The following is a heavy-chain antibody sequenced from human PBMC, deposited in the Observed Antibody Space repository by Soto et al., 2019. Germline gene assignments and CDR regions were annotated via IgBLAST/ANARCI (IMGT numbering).Heavy chain of an antibody. CDR1: GGTFSDYS. D-gene: IGHD2-15*01. CDR3: AKPPSPEAAGAFEL. J-gene: IGHJ3*01. CDR2: IIPILGTP. Sequence: QVQLVQSGAEVKKPGSSVKVSCKTSGGTFSDYSISWVRHATGQGLEWMGRIIPILGTPNYAPKFQGRVTMIADKSTSTAYMETSVLMSEATAVYYCAKPPSPEAAGAFELWGQGTMVTVSS. V-gene: IGHV1-69*08.